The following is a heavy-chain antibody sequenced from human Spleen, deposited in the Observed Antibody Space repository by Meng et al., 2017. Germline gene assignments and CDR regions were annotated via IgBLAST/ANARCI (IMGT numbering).Heavy chain of an antibody. V-gene: IGHV3-74*02. J-gene: IGHJ4*02. D-gene: IGHD3-22*01. CDR1: GFTFSSYW. Sequence: EVQLVESGGGLVKPGGSLRLSCAASGFTFSSYWMHWVRQAPGKGLMWVSRINTDGSSTRYADSVKGRFTISRDNAKNTLYLQMNSLRAADTAVYYCTRLLDKDFWGQGTLVTVSS. CDR3: TRLLDKDF. CDR2: INTDGSST.